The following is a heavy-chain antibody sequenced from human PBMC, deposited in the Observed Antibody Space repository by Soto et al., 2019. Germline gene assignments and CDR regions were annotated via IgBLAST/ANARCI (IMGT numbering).Heavy chain of an antibody. CDR1: GFTFSNYA. CDR2: ISYDGGNK. V-gene: IGHV3-30-3*01. Sequence: GGSLRLSCAASGFTFSNYAMHWVRQAPGKGLEWVSLISYDGGNKYYADSVKGRFTFSRDNSKNTLYVQMNSLRAEDTAVYYCARGGYSGYALDYWGQGTLVTVSS. J-gene: IGHJ4*02. CDR3: ARGGYSGYALDY. D-gene: IGHD5-12*01.